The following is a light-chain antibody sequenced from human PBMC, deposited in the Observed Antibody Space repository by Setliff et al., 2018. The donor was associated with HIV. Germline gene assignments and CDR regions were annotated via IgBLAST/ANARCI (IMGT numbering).Light chain of an antibody. Sequence: QSALPQPASVSGSPGRSITISCTATSSDVGGHDYVSWYQQHPGKAPKVIIYNVSNRPSGVSDRFSGSKSAYTASLSISRLQAADEAYYYCSSYTTNNTLVFGGGTKVTVL. V-gene: IGLV2-14*03. CDR1: SSDVGGHDY. J-gene: IGLJ3*02. CDR3: SSYTTNNTLV. CDR2: NVS.